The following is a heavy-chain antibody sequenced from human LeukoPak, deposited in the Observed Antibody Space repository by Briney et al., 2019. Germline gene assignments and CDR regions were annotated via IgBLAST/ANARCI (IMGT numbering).Heavy chain of an antibody. CDR2: TYYSGST. CDR3: AREASSSPFDY. J-gene: IGHJ4*02. CDR1: GGSISSSSYY. Sequence: PSETLSLTCTVSGGSISSSSYYWGWIRQPPGKGLEWIGSTYYSGSTYYNPSLKSRVTISVDTSKNQFSLKLSSVTAADTAVYYCAREASSSPFDYWGQGTLVTVSS. D-gene: IGHD6-6*01. V-gene: IGHV4-39*07.